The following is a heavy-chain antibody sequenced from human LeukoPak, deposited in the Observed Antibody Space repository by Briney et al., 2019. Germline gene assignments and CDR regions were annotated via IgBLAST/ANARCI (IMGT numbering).Heavy chain of an antibody. CDR2: IYHSGST. V-gene: IGHV4-4*02. CDR3: ARVRFSSGVPHERVVALDY. CDR1: GGSISSSNW. D-gene: IGHD3-3*01. J-gene: IGHJ4*02. Sequence: PSETLSLTCAVSGGSISSSNWWSWVRQPPGKGLEWIGEIYHSGSTNYNPSLKSRVTISVDKSKNQFSLKLSSVTAADTAVYYCARVRFSSGVPHERVVALDYWGQGTLVTVSS.